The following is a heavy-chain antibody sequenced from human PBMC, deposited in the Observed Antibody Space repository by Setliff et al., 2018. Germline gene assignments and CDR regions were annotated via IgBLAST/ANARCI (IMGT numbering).Heavy chain of an antibody. CDR1: GGSISSGSDY. CDR2: IYTSGST. Sequence: SETLSLTCSVSGGSISSGSDYWTWIRQPAGKGLEWIGHIYTSGSTKYNSSLKSRVSISVDTSKNQFSLKLSSVTAADTAVYYCARAISGWFSAHYYYMDVWG. J-gene: IGHJ6*03. V-gene: IGHV4-61*09. CDR3: ARAISGWFSAHYYYMDV. D-gene: IGHD6-19*01.